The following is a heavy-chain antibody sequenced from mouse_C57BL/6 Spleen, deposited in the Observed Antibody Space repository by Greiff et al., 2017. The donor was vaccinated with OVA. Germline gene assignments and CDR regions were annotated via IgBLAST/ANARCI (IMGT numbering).Heavy chain of an antibody. CDR2: INPGSGGT. CDR3: ARVYDYGYFDV. J-gene: IGHJ1*03. Sequence: LQESGAELVRPGTSVKVSCKASGYAFTNYLIEWVKQRPGQGLEWIGVINPGSGGTNYNEKFKGKATLTADKSSSTAYMQLSSLTSEDSAVYFCARVYDYGYFDVWGTGTTVTVSS. CDR1: GYAFTNYL. D-gene: IGHD2-3*01. V-gene: IGHV1-54*01.